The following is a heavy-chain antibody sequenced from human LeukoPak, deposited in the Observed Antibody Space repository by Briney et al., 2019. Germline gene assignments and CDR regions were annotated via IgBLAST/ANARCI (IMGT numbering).Heavy chain of an antibody. V-gene: IGHV3-30*02. Sequence: GGSLRLSCAASGFTFSSYGMHWVRQAPGKGLEWVAFIRYDGSNKYYADSVKGRFTISRDNSKNTLYLQMNSLRAEDTAVYYCAKDRGVGATYTRTGYFDYWGQGTLVTVSS. CDR3: AKDRGVGATYTRTGYFDY. CDR1: GFTFSSYG. CDR2: IRYDGSNK. J-gene: IGHJ4*02. D-gene: IGHD1-26*01.